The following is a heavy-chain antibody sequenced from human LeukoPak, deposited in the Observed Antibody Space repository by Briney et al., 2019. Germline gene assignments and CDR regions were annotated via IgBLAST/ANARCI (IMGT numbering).Heavy chain of an antibody. V-gene: IGHV3-74*01. CDR2: ANWDGSST. Sequence: TGGSLRLSCAAFGFTFNNYWMHWVRQAPGKGLVWVSHANWDGSSTSYADSVRGRFTISRDNAKNTVDLQMNSLRAEDTAVYYCTRVGSSGSVDYWGQGTLVTVSS. J-gene: IGHJ4*02. CDR1: GFTFNNYW. D-gene: IGHD1-1*01. CDR3: TRVGSSGSVDY.